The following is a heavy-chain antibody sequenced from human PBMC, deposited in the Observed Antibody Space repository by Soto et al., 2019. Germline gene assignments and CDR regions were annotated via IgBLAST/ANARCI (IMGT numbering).Heavy chain of an antibody. Sequence: QVQLVQSGAEVKKPGASVKVSCKASGFTFSAYYIYWVRQAPGQGLEWIGWINPNSGGTNNAQKFQGRVTMTRHTSTSTVYMELSALISDDTAVYFCARSLLDEYSSSWRSAYYGMDVWGQGTTVTVSS. J-gene: IGHJ6*02. V-gene: IGHV1-2*02. CDR1: GFTFSAYY. CDR2: INPNSGGT. D-gene: IGHD2-2*01. CDR3: ARSLLDEYSSSWRSAYYGMDV.